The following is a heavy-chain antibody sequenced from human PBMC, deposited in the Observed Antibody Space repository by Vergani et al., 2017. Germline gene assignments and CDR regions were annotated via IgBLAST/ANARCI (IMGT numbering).Heavy chain of an antibody. V-gene: IGHV4-59*12. D-gene: IGHD3-10*01. Sequence: QVQLQESGPGLVKPSETLSLTCTVSGGSISSYYWSWIRQPPGKGLEWIGYIYYSGSTNYNPSLKSRVTISVDTSKNQFSLKLSSVTAADTAVYYCARDRKGYYGSGSYIYYYCGMDVWGQGTTVTVSS. CDR2: IYYSGST. CDR1: GGSISSYY. CDR3: ARDRKGYYGSGSYIYYYCGMDV. J-gene: IGHJ6*02.